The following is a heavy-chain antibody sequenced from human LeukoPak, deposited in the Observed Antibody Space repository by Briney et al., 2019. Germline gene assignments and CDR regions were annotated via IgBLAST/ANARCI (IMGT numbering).Heavy chain of an antibody. Sequence: PGGSLRLSCAASGFIFSTYVIHWLRQAPGKGLEWVAFIRYDGSNIYFADCVKGRFTISRDRSKNIVFLQMNSLRAEDTAVYYCAQDVGIVPFDYWGQGTLVTVSS. CDR2: IRYDGSNI. D-gene: IGHD1-26*01. CDR1: GFIFSTYV. V-gene: IGHV3-30*02. J-gene: IGHJ4*02. CDR3: AQDVGIVPFDY.